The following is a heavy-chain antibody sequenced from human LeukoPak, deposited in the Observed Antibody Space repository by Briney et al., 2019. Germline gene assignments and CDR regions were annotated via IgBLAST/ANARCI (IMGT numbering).Heavy chain of an antibody. CDR2: IYTSGST. CDR1: GGSFSNYY. J-gene: IGHJ6*02. Sequence: SETLSLTCTVSGGSFSNYYWSWIRQPAGKGLEWIGRIYTSGSTNYNPSVKSRVSMSVDTSNNQFSLKLTSVTAADTAVYYCARQPPQYYGMDVWGQGTTVTVSS. CDR3: ARQPPQYYGMDV. D-gene: IGHD1-14*01. V-gene: IGHV4-4*07.